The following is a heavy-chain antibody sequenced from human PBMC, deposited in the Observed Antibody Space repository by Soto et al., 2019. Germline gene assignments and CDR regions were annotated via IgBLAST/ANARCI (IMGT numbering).Heavy chain of an antibody. J-gene: IGHJ4*02. CDR3: ADSWLPTSY. CDR1: GFIFSHYC. D-gene: IGHD3-10*01. CDR2: ISPDGRTT. V-gene: IGHV3-74*01. Sequence: PXGCLSLSCAACGFIFSHYCMHWVRQAPGKGLVWVSRISPDGRTTTYADSVKGRFTISRDDAKSTLYLQMNSLTVEDGAVYYCADSWLPTSYWGPGTLVTVSS.